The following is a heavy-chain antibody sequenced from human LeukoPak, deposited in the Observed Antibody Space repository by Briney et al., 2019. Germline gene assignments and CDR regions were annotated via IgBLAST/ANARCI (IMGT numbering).Heavy chain of an antibody. Sequence: ASVKVSCKASGYTFTSYDINWVRQATGQGLEWMGWMNPNSGNTGYAQKFQGRVTMTRNTSKSTAYMELSSLRSEDTAVYYCARPYYYGSRSYYYYYGMDVWGQGTTVTVSS. D-gene: IGHD3-10*01. J-gene: IGHJ6*02. CDR2: MNPNSGNT. CDR1: GYTFTSYD. CDR3: ARPYYYGSRSYYYYYGMDV. V-gene: IGHV1-8*01.